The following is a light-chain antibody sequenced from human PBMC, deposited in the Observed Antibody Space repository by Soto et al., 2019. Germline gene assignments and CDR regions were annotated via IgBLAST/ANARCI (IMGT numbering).Light chain of an antibody. CDR2: EVS. Sequence: QSALTQPASVSGSPGQSITISCTGTSSDVGGYNYVSWYQQHPGKAPKLMIYEVSNRPSGVSYRFSGFKSGNTASLTISGLQAEDEADYYCSSFTSSSTLLFGGGTKLTVL. CDR3: SSFTSSSTLL. V-gene: IGLV2-14*01. J-gene: IGLJ2*01. CDR1: SSDVGGYNY.